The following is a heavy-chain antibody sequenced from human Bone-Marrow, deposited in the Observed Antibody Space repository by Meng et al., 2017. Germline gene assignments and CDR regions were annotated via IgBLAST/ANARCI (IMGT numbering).Heavy chain of an antibody. Sequence: VPLVSAGGGVVQPGRSLRLSCAASGFTLRSYWMHWVRQAPGKGLVWVSRINSDGSSTSYADSVKGRFTISRDNAKNTLYLQMNSLRAEDTAVYYCATTTTYALFDYWGQGTLVTVSS. CDR2: INSDGSST. V-gene: IGHV3-74*02. CDR3: ATTTTYALFDY. J-gene: IGHJ4*02. D-gene: IGHD4-11*01. CDR1: GFTLRSYW.